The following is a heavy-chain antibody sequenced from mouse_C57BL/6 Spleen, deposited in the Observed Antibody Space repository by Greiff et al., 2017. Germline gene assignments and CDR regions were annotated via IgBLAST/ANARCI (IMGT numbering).Heavy chain of an antibody. D-gene: IGHD1-1*01. J-gene: IGHJ1*03. CDR1: GFTFSDYG. CDR3: AKSLYYGSSYGYFDG. CDR2: ISSGSSTI. Sequence: EVQRVESGGGLVKPGGSLKLSCAASGFTFSDYGMHWVRQAPEKGLEWVAYISSGSSTIYYADTVKGRFTISRDNAKNTLSLQMTSLRSEDTAMYYCAKSLYYGSSYGYFDGWGTGTTVTVSS. V-gene: IGHV5-17*01.